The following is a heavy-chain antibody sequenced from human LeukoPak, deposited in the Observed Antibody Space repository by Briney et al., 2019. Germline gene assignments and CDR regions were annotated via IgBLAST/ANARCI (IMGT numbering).Heavy chain of an antibody. Sequence: PSETLSLTCAVSGGSISRGHWWSCVRHPPGNGLEWIGEIDQSGSTNYNPSLKSRVTISVDNSKNQFSLKLTSVTAADTAMYYCTRNGDYCLDYWGQGTLVTVSS. V-gene: IGHV4-4*02. J-gene: IGHJ4*02. CDR1: GGSISRGHW. D-gene: IGHD2-21*01. CDR3: TRNGDYCLDY. CDR2: IDQSGST.